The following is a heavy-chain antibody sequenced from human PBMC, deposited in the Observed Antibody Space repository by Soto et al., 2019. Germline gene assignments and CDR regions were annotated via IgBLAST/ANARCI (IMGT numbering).Heavy chain of an antibody. CDR3: ARLNLDINIVPRRYFQH. Sequence: GSLRLSCAACGFTWSSYWMSWVRQAPGKGLEWVANINLDGSEKHYVDSVKGRFIISRDNAKNSLHLQMNSLRAVDTAVYYCARLNLDINIVPRRYFQHWGQGTLVTVSS. V-gene: IGHV3-7*01. CDR2: INLDGSEK. CDR1: GFTWSSYW. D-gene: IGHD2-2*01. J-gene: IGHJ1*01.